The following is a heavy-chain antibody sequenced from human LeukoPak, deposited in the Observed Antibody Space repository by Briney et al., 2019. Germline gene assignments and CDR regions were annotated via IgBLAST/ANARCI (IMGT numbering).Heavy chain of an antibody. J-gene: IGHJ4*02. D-gene: IGHD7-27*01. Sequence: ASVKVSCKASGYTFTDYYMHWVRQAPGQGLEWMGWLNPNSGGTNYAQKFQGRVTMTRDTTVSTAYMELSRLRSDDTAVYYCAPQLGRLTDYWGQGTLVTVSS. CDR1: GYTFTDYY. CDR3: APQLGRLTDY. CDR2: LNPNSGGT. V-gene: IGHV1-2*02.